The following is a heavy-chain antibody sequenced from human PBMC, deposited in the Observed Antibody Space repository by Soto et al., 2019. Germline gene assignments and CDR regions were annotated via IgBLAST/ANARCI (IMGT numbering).Heavy chain of an antibody. Sequence: GASVKVSCKASGYTFTSYAMHWVRQAPGQRLEWMGWINAGNGNTKYSQKFQGRVTITRDTSASTAYMELSSLRSEDTAVYYCARGRGELGYCSGGSCSNDAFEIWGQGTMVTVSS. CDR1: GYTFTSYA. CDR2: INAGNGNT. D-gene: IGHD2-15*01. J-gene: IGHJ3*02. V-gene: IGHV1-3*01. CDR3: ARGRGELGYCSGGSCSNDAFEI.